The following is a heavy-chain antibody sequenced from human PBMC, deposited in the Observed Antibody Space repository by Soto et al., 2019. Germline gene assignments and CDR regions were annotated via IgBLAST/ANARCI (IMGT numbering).Heavy chain of an antibody. CDR2: ISYDGSNK. CDR3: AKDVKAAAAGFFDY. D-gene: IGHD6-13*01. CDR1: GFTFSSYG. V-gene: IGHV3-30*18. J-gene: IGHJ4*02. Sequence: GSLRLSCAASGFTFSSYGMHWVRQAPGKGLEWVAVISYDGSNKYYADFVKGRFTISRDNSKNTLYLQMNSLRAEDTAVYYCAKDVKAAAAGFFDYWGQGTLVTVSS.